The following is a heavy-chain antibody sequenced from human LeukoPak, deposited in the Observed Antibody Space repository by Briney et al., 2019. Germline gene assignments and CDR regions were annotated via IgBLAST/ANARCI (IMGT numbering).Heavy chain of an antibody. D-gene: IGHD4-11*01. J-gene: IGHJ4*02. CDR2: INPSGGST. CDR3: ARDHDYSNYLYYFDY. Sequence: ASVKVSCKASGYTFTSYYMHWVRQAPGQGLEWMGIINPSGGSTSYAQKFQGRATMTRDTSTSTVFMELSSLRSEDTAVYYCARDHDYSNYLYYFDYWGQGTLVTVSS. V-gene: IGHV1-46*01. CDR1: GYTFTSYY.